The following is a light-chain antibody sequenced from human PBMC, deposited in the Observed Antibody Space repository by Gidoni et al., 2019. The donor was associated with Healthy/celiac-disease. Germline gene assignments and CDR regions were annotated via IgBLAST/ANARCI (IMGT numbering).Light chain of an antibody. J-gene: IGKJ5*01. CDR2: LGS. V-gene: IGKV2-28*01. Sequence: DIVMTQSPLSLPVTPGEPASISCRSSQSLLHSNGYNYLDWYLQKPGQSPQLLIYLGSNRASGVPDRFSGSGSGTDFSLKICRVEAEDVGVYYCMQALQTPMPFGQGTRLEIK. CDR3: MQALQTPMP. CDR1: QSLLHSNGYNY.